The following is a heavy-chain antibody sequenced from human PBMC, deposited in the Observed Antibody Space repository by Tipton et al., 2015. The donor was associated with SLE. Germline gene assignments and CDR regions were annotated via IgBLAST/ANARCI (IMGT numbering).Heavy chain of an antibody. CDR2: SYYSGST. CDR1: GGSISSGGYY. D-gene: IGHD6-6*01. J-gene: IGHJ2*01. CDR3: AREEAARPGWYFDL. Sequence: LRLSCTVSGGSISSGGYYWSWIRQPPGKGLEWIWYSYYSGSTNFNPSLKSRVPISVDTSKNKFSLKLSSVTAADTAVYYCAREEAARPGWYFDLWGRGTLVTVSS. V-gene: IGHV4-61*08.